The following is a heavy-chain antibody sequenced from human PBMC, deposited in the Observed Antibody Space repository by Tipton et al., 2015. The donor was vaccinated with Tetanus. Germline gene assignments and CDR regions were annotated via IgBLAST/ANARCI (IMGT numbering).Heavy chain of an antibody. Sequence: TLSLTCIVSGASISSNTYYWGWIRQPPGKGLEWIASVSYSGSTYYNPTLKSRVTISVDTSKNQFSLKLDSVTAADAAVYYCARPGVGGYTGYYFDFWGQGTVVTVSS. CDR1: GASISSNTYY. V-gene: IGHV4-39*01. CDR2: VSYSGST. CDR3: ARPGVGGYTGYYFDF. D-gene: IGHD5-12*01. J-gene: IGHJ4*02.